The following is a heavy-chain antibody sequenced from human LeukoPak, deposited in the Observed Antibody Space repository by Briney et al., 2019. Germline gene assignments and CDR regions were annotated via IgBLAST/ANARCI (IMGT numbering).Heavy chain of an antibody. V-gene: IGHV3-74*03. J-gene: IGHJ4*02. CDR1: GFTFSDHW. CDR2: ISNDGGGT. Sequence: GGSLRLSCAASGFTFSDHWIYWVRQVPGEGLVWVSYISNDGGGTTYADSVKGRFTISRDNAKNTLYLQMNSLRVEDTAVYYCARGGPGTGMDYWGQGTLVTVSS. CDR3: ARGGPGTGMDY. D-gene: IGHD3-10*01.